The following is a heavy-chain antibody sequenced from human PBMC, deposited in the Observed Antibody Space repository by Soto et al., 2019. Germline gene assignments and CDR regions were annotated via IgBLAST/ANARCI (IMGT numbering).Heavy chain of an antibody. J-gene: IGHJ6*02. V-gene: IGHV4-39*01. D-gene: IGHD5-18*01. CDR3: ARAGVDSYGYYYYYGMDV. CDR1: GGSISSSSYY. Sequence: SETLSLTCTVSGGSISSSSYYWGWIRQPPGKGLEWIGSIYYSGSTYYNPSLKSRVTISVDTSKNQFSLKLSSVTAADTAVYYFARAGVDSYGYYYYYGMDVWGQGTTVTVSS. CDR2: IYYSGST.